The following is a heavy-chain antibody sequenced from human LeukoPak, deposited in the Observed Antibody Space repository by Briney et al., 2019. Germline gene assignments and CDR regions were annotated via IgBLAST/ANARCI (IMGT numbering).Heavy chain of an antibody. CDR2: IYHSGSP. Sequence: SETLSLTCAVSGGSISSNNWWGWVRQPPGKGLEWIGEIYHSGSPNYNPSLESRVTISVDKSRNHFSLNLSSVTAADTAVYYCARVNINNWHSCDYWGQGTLVTVSS. CDR1: GGSISSNNW. V-gene: IGHV4-4*02. CDR3: ARVNINNWHSCDY. D-gene: IGHD1-1*01. J-gene: IGHJ4*02.